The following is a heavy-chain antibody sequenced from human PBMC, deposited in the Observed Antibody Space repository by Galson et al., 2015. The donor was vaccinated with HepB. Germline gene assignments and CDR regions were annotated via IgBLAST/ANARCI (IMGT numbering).Heavy chain of an antibody. CDR1: GFTFSSYD. D-gene: IGHD6-6*01. CDR2: IGAGGDT. V-gene: IGHV3-13*01. Sequence: SLRLSCAASGFTFSSYDLHWVRQVTGKGLEWVSAIGAGGDTYYPGSVKGRFTISRENAKNSLYLQMNSLRAGDTAVYYCAREVLDSISSGWSFDLWGRGTLVTVSS. CDR3: AREVLDSISSGWSFDL. J-gene: IGHJ2*01.